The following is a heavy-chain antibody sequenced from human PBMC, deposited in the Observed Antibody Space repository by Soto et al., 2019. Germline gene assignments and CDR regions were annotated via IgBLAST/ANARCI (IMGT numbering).Heavy chain of an antibody. D-gene: IGHD3-9*01. Sequence: SETLSLTCAVYGGSFSDYSWTWIRQPPGKGLEWIGEINHSGSTYYNPSLMSRVTISVDTSKNQFSLKLSSVTAAHTAVYYCARHGKTYYDILTGSTELPFDPWGQGTLVNVSS. V-gene: IGHV4-34*01. CDR3: ARHGKTYYDILTGSTELPFDP. CDR2: INHSGST. J-gene: IGHJ5*02. CDR1: GGSFSDYS.